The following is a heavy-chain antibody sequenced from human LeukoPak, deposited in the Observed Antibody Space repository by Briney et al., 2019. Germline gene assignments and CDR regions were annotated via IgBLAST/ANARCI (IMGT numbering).Heavy chain of an antibody. CDR3: VKGGGGSSDAFDI. D-gene: IGHD3-16*01. V-gene: IGHV3-64D*09. J-gene: IGHJ3*02. CDR1: GFTFSSYA. CDR2: ISSKGVST. Sequence: GGSLRLSCSASGFTFSSYAMHWVRQAPGKGLEYVSAISSKGVSTYYADSVKGRFTISRDNSKNTLFLQMSSLRAEDTAVYYCVKGGGGSSDAFDIWGQGTMVTVSS.